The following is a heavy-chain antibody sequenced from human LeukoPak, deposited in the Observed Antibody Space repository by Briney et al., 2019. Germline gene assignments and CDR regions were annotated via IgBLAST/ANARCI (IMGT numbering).Heavy chain of an antibody. Sequence: ASVKVSCKASGYTFTGYYMHWVRQAPGQGLEWMGWINPNSDDTNYAQWSQGRVTMTRDTSINTVYMELSRLRSDDTAVYYCARHRGYSSGFDYWGQGTLVTVSS. V-gene: IGHV1-2*02. CDR2: INPNSDDT. J-gene: IGHJ4*02. CDR1: GYTFTGYY. D-gene: IGHD6-19*01. CDR3: ARHRGYSSGFDY.